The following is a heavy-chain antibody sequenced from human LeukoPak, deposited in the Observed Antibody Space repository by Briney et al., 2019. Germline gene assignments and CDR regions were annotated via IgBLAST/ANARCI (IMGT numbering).Heavy chain of an antibody. CDR1: GYTFTSYY. CDR3: ARDLFWSGYSRKSFDY. CDR2: INPSGGST. Sequence: ASVKVSCKASGYTFTSYYMHWVRQAPGQGLEWMGIINPSGGSTSYAQKFQGRVTMTRDTSTSTVYMELSSLRSEDTAVYYCARDLFWSGYSRKSFDYWGQGTLVTVSS. D-gene: IGHD3-3*01. V-gene: IGHV1-46*01. J-gene: IGHJ4*02.